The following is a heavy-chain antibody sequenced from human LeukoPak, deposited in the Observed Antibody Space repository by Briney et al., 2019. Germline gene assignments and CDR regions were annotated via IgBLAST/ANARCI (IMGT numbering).Heavy chain of an antibody. CDR2: IASSGRNT. CDR1: GFNFNDAA. CDR3: AKDIQLSA. D-gene: IGHD5-24*01. J-gene: IGHJ3*01. Sequence: GGSLRLSCAASGFNFNDAAMTCVRQAPGKGLEWVSLIASSGRNTYYTDSVRGRFTISRDNSKKTLSLQMNSLRVEDTAIYYCAKDIQLSAWGLGTMVTVSS. V-gene: IGHV3-23*01.